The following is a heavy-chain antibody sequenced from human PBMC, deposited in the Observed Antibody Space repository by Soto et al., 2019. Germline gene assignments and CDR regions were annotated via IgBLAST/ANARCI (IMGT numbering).Heavy chain of an antibody. V-gene: IGHV4-30-4*08. Sequence: QVQLQQSGPGLVKPSQTLSLTCTVSGDSISSDNYHWTWIRQSPGKGLEWIGYIHHSGSILYNPSLRSRVTISVDTSKNQFSLHLTSVTAADTAVYFCAREDDGGDSLDVWGQGTTVTVSS. CDR1: GDSISSDNYH. J-gene: IGHJ6*02. D-gene: IGHD2-21*02. CDR3: AREDDGGDSLDV. CDR2: IHHSGSI.